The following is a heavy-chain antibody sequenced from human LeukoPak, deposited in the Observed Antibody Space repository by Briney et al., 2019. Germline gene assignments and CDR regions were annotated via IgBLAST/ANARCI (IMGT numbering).Heavy chain of an antibody. CDR1: GFTFSSYS. CDR2: ISSSSSYI. J-gene: IGHJ4*02. D-gene: IGHD6-13*01. V-gene: IGHV3-21*01. Sequence: GGSLRLSCAASGFTFSSYSMNWGRQAPGKGLERVSSISSSSSYIYYADSVKGRFTISRDNAKNSLYLQMNSLRAEETAVYHCASFPQLIKGVFPTIAAAEVDFDYWGQGTLVTVSS. CDR3: ASFPQLIKGVFPTIAAAEVDFDY.